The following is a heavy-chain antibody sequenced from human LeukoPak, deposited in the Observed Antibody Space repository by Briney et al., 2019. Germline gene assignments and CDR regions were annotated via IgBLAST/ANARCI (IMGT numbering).Heavy chain of an antibody. CDR2: IKQDGSEK. Sequence: GGSLRLSCAASGLTFSSFWMSWLRQAPGKGLEWVANIKQDGSEKYYVDSVKGRFTISRDNAKNSLYLQMNSLRVEDTAVYYCAKDIRNDRFGGPGKYWGQGTLVTVSS. CDR3: AKDIRNDRFGGPGKY. D-gene: IGHD3-10*01. CDR1: GLTFSSFW. V-gene: IGHV3-7*01. J-gene: IGHJ4*02.